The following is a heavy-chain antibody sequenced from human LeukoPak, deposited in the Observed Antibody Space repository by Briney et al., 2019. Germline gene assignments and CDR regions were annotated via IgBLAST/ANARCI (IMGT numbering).Heavy chain of an antibody. CDR2: ISSSSSTI. J-gene: IGHJ4*02. CDR3: ARASFDY. CDR1: GFTLSRFS. Sequence: PGGSLRLSCAASGFTLSRFSMHWVGQAPGKGLEWLSYISSSSSTIYYADSVKGRFTISRDNAKNSLYLQMNSLRDEDTAVYYCARASFDYWGQGTLVTVSS. V-gene: IGHV3-48*02.